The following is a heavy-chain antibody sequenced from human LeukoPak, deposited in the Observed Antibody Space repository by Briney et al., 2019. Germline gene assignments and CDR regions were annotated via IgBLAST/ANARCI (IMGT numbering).Heavy chain of an antibody. J-gene: IGHJ4*02. V-gene: IGHV3-23*01. CDR3: ARRSDSFGAVDF. CDR1: GFTFSSYT. CDR2: ITGSGDIT. D-gene: IGHD3-3*01. Sequence: PGGSLRLSCAASGFTFSSYTMRWVRQAPGKGLECVSTITGSGDITFYADSVTGRFTISRDNSKKTVYLQMSSLRAEDTAVYYCARRSDSFGAVDFWGQGTLVTVSS.